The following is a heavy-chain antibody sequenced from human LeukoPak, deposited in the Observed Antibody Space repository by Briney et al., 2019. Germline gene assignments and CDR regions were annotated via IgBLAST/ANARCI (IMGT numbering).Heavy chain of an antibody. J-gene: IGHJ4*02. CDR3: ARTLTYYGPTYYFEY. V-gene: IGHV3-74*01. CDR1: GFTFSSYW. Sequence: GGSLRLSCAASGFTFSSYWMHWVRQAPGKGLVWVSRINSDGSSTSYADSVKGRFTISRDNAKNTLYLQMNSLRAEDTAVYYCARTLTYYGPTYYFEYWGQGTLVTVSS. D-gene: IGHD4-17*01. CDR2: INSDGSST.